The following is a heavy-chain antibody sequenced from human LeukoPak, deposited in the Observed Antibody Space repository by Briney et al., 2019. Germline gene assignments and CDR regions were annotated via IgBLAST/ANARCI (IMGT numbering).Heavy chain of an antibody. CDR2: IKQDGSEK. D-gene: IGHD2-15*01. J-gene: IGHJ6*02. V-gene: IGHV3-7*01. Sequence: GGSLRLPCAASGFTFSSYWMSWVRQAPGKGLEWVANIKQDGSEKYSVDSVKGRFTNSRDNAKNSLYLQMNSLRAEDTAVYYCARIGYCSGGNCYSLHGNYYYYGLNVWGQGTTVTVSS. CDR3: ARIGYCSGGNCYSLHGNYYYYGLNV. CDR1: GFTFSSYW.